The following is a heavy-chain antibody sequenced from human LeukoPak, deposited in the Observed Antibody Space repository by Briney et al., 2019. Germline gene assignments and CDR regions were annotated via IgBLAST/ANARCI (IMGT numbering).Heavy chain of an antibody. D-gene: IGHD4-11*01. CDR3: ARERGGDYSDAFDI. CDR2: IYYSGST. CDR1: GGSINTYY. J-gene: IGHJ3*02. Sequence: SETLSLTCTVSGGSINTYYLSWIRQSPGKALEWIGYIYYSGSTSYNPSLKSRVTISVDTSKNQFSLKLSSVTAADTAVYYCARERGGDYSDAFDIWGQGTMVTVSS. V-gene: IGHV4-59*01.